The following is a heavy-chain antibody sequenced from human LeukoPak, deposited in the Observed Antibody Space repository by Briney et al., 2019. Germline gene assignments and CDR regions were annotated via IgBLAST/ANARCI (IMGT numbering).Heavy chain of an antibody. CDR1: GFTFSSYS. J-gene: IGHJ4*02. CDR3: ASPRTEFKWDFDY. Sequence: GGSLRLSCAASGFTFSSYSMNWVRQAPGKGLEWVSYISSSSSTIYYADSVKGRFTMSRDNSKNTLYLQMNSPRTEDTAVYYCASPRTEFKWDFDYWGQGTLVTVSS. CDR2: ISSSSSTI. D-gene: IGHD2-8*01. V-gene: IGHV3-48*01.